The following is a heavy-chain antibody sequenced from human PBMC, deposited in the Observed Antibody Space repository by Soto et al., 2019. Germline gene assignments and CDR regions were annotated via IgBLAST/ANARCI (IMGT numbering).Heavy chain of an antibody. V-gene: IGHV3-21*01. CDR2: ISSSSSYI. CDR1: GFTFSSYS. CDR3: ARDCSGGSCYSYYYYYYGMDV. D-gene: IGHD2-15*01. J-gene: IGHJ6*02. Sequence: LRLSCAASGFTFSSYSMNWVRQAPGKGLEWVSSISSSSSYIYYADSVKGRFTISRDNAKNSLYLQMNSLRAEDTAVYYCARDCSGGSCYSYYYYYYGMDVWGQGTTVTVSS.